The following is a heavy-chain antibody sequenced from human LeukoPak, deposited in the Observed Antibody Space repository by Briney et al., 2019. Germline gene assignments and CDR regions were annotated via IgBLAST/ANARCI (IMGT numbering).Heavy chain of an antibody. D-gene: IGHD6-13*01. CDR3: SREAGSGGTYFLHH. CDR1: GGSISSGGYF. V-gene: IGHV4-31*03. J-gene: IGHJ1*01. Sequence: ASQTLSLTCTVSGGSISSGGYFWTWIRQHPGKGLEWIGYISYSGSTYYKPSLKSRVTISLDTSKDQFSLKLTSVTAADTAVYFCSREAGSGGTYFLHHWGQGTLVTVSS. CDR2: ISYSGST.